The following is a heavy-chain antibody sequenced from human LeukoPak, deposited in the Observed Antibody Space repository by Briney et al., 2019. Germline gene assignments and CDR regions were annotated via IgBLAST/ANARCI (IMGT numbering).Heavy chain of an antibody. Sequence: SETLSLTCTVSGGSISSYYWTWVRQPPGKGLEWIGYIYFSGSTNYNPSLKSRVTVSLDTTKNQVSLKLSSVSAADTAVYYCASTGYCIGGSCYSNYFDHWGQGTLVTVSS. CDR2: IYFSGST. CDR3: ASTGYCIGGSCYSNYFDH. V-gene: IGHV4-59*08. D-gene: IGHD2-15*01. CDR1: GGSISSYY. J-gene: IGHJ4*02.